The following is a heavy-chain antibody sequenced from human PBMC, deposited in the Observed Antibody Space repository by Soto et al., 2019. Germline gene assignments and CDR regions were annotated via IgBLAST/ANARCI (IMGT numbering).Heavy chain of an antibody. CDR2: FIPLFGTP. D-gene: IGHD2-8*01. CDR1: GGTFKSYV. Sequence: GASVKVSCKASGGTFKSYVFSWVRQAPGQGLEWMGGFIPLFGTPNYAQKFQGRVTMTADESTGTLYMEMSSLTSEDSAVYYCARGLTVYSAVLQYYYAMDVWGQGTTVTVSS. CDR3: ARGLTVYSAVLQYYYAMDV. J-gene: IGHJ6*02. V-gene: IGHV1-69*13.